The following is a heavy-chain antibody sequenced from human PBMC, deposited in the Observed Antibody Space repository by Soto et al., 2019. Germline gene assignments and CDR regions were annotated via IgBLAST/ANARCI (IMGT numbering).Heavy chain of an antibody. J-gene: IGHJ2*01. CDR3: AREIRSGYYKYWYFDL. V-gene: IGHV1-2*02. CDR1: GYTFTIYY. D-gene: IGHD3-3*01. Sequence: QVQLVQSGAEVKKPGASVKVSCKASGYTFTIYYMHWVRQAPGQGLEWMGWINPDSGGTKYAQKLRGGVTMTRDTAISTVYMELSRMGSDDTAVYYCAREIRSGYYKYWYFDLGGRGTLVTVSS. CDR2: INPDSGGT.